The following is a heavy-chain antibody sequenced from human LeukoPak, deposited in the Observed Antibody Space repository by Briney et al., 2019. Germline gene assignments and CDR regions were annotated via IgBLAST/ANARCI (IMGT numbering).Heavy chain of an antibody. CDR1: GFTFSSYW. D-gene: IGHD3-3*01. V-gene: IGHV3-7*01. J-gene: IGHJ6*02. CDR3: ATYDFWSGYSGRYYYYYGMDV. CDR2: IKQDGSEK. Sequence: GGSLRLSWAASGFTFSSYWMSWVRQAPGKGLEWVANIKQDGSEKYYVDSVKGRFTISRDNAKNSLYLQMNSLRAEDTAVSYCATYDFWSGYSGRYYYYYGMDVWGQGPTVTVSS.